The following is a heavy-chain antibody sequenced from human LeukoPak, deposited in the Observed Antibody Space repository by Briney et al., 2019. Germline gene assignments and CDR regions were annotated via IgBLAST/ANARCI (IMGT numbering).Heavy chain of an antibody. J-gene: IGHJ6*02. Sequence: GGSLRLSCAASGFTFSTYAIHWVRQAPGKGLEWVVVTSYDGGDKYYADSVKGRFTISRDNSKNTVSLEMNSLRAEDTAVYYCARGGFFDILTGYYQTQYYYPMDVWGRGTTVTVSS. D-gene: IGHD3-9*01. CDR1: GFTFSTYA. CDR3: ARGGFFDILTGYYQTQYYYPMDV. V-gene: IGHV3-30*04. CDR2: TSYDGGDK.